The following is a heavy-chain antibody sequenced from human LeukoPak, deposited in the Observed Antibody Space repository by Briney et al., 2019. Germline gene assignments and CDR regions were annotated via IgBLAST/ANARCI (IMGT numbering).Heavy chain of an antibody. CDR1: GYSISSGYY. V-gene: IGHV4-38-2*01. D-gene: IGHD1-1*01. CDR3: AKAGTTGIHHWFDP. CDR2: IYHSGGS. J-gene: IGHJ5*02. Sequence: SETLSLTCAVSGYSISSGYYWGWLRQPPGKGLEWIGNIYHSGGSYYNPSLKSRVTILVDTSKNQFSLKLSSVTAADTAVYYCAKAGTTGIHHWFDPWGQGNLVTVSS.